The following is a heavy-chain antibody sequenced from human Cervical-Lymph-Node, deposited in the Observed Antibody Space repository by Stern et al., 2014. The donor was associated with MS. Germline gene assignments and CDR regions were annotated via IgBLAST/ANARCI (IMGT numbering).Heavy chain of an antibody. V-gene: IGHV1-2*04. CDR2: ILPKTGGT. J-gene: IGHJ5*02. D-gene: IGHD1-26*01. CDR1: GNTFSDSY. CDR3: ARGFVGAPPLGFYFDT. Sequence: QVQLGQSASEVKKPGASVKVSCQASGNTFSDSYIHWVRQAPGQGLEWMGWILPKTGGTNYAQKFKGWVTMSSDTSINTVFMELTGLRSDDPAVYFCARGFVGAPPLGFYFDTWGQGTLVTVSS.